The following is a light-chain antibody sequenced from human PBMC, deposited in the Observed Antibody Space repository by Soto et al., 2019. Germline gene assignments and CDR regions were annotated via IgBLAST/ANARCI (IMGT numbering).Light chain of an antibody. V-gene: IGKV3-11*01. CDR1: QSVSSY. CDR2: DAS. Sequence: IVLTQSPATLSLSPGERATLSCRSSQSVSSYLAWYQQQPGQAPRLLIYDASNRATGIPARFSGSGSGTDFTLTISSLEPEDFAVYYCQHRSNWPLTFGGGTKVEIK. CDR3: QHRSNWPLT. J-gene: IGKJ4*01.